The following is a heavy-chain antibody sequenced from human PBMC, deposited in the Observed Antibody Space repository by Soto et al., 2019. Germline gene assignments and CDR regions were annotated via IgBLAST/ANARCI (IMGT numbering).Heavy chain of an antibody. J-gene: IGHJ5*02. D-gene: IGHD6-13*01. Sequence: GXSVKVSFNASGYTFTSYGISLVRHTPGQGLEWMGWISAYNGNTNYAQKLQGRVTMTTDTSTSTAYMELRSLRSEDTAVYYCTREGERSYSSRHNWFDPWGQGTLVTAS. CDR3: TREGERSYSSRHNWFDP. V-gene: IGHV1-18*01. CDR2: ISAYNGNT. CDR1: GYTFTSYG.